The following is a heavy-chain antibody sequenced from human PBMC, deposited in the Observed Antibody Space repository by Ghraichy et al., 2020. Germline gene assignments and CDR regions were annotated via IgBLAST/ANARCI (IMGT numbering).Heavy chain of an antibody. CDR3: ARPVGAPPHNNWFDP. Sequence: SQTLSLTCTVSGGSISSSSYYWGWIRQPPGKGLEWIGSIYYSGSTYYNPSLKSRVTISVDTSKNQFSLKLSSVTAADTAVYYCARPVGAPPHNNWFDPWGQGTLVTVSS. D-gene: IGHD1-26*01. CDR1: GGSISSSSYY. J-gene: IGHJ5*02. V-gene: IGHV4-39*01. CDR2: IYYSGST.